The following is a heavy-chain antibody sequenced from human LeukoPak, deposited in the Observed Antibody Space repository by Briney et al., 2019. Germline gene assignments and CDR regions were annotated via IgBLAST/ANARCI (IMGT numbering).Heavy chain of an antibody. CDR3: ATLDYYGSGRLYYYSYSMDV. CDR2: MNPNSGDT. Sequence: ASVKVSCKASGYTFSSYNINWVRQTTGQGLEWMGWMNPNSGDTGYAQKFQGRVTMTRNTSISTAYMELNSLRSEDTAVYYCATLDYYGSGRLYYYSYSMDVWGQGTTVTVSS. J-gene: IGHJ6*02. CDR1: GYTFSSYN. D-gene: IGHD3-10*01. V-gene: IGHV1-8*01.